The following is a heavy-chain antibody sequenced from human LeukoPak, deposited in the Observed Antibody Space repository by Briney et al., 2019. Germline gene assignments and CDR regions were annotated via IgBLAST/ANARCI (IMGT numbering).Heavy chain of an antibody. V-gene: IGHV1-8*01. Sequence: ASVKVSCKASGYTFTSYDINWVRQATGQGLEWMGWMNPNSGNTNYAQKFQGRVTVTTDTSTSTAYLELRSLRSDDTAVYYCARGGGRDGYNRQGYFDFWGQGTLVTVSS. CDR2: MNPNSGNT. J-gene: IGHJ4*02. CDR1: GYTFTSYD. CDR3: ARGGGRDGYNRQGYFDF. D-gene: IGHD5-24*01.